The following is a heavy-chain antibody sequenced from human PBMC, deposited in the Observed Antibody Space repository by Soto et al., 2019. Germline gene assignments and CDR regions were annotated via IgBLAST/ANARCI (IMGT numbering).Heavy chain of an antibody. D-gene: IGHD6-13*01. Sequence: SETLSLTCAVYGGSFSGYYWSWIRQPPGKGLEWIGEINHSGSTNYNPSLKSRVTISVDRSKNQFSLKLSSVTAADTAVYYCARGSSSWYRYFDYWGQGTLVTVSS. CDR1: GGSFSGYY. V-gene: IGHV4-34*01. CDR3: ARGSSSWYRYFDY. CDR2: INHSGST. J-gene: IGHJ4*02.